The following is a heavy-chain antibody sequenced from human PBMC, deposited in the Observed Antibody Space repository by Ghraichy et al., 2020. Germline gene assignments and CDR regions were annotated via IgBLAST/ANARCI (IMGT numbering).Heavy chain of an antibody. CDR2: ILHSGAKT. D-gene: IGHD5-24*01. CDR3: AKDLLRDGRWDIGY. Sequence: GGSLRLSCAASGFTFSSYSMSWVRQAPGKGLEWVSIILHSGAKTYYADSVKGRFTISRDNPKNTLYLQMNSLRAEDTALYYCAKDLLRDGRWDIGYWGQGTLVTVSS. CDR1: GFTFSSYS. J-gene: IGHJ4*02. V-gene: IGHV3-23*01.